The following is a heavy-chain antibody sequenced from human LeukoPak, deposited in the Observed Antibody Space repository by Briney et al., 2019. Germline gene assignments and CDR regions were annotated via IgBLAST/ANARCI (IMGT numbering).Heavy chain of an antibody. V-gene: IGHV4-39*07. CDR1: GGSISSSSRY. CDR2: IYYSGST. CDR3: ATTTIRLGY. Sequence: SETLSLTCTVSGGSISSSSRYWGWIRQSPGKGLEWIGSIYYSGSTYDNPSLKSRVSISVDTSKNQFSLRLSSVTVADTAVYYCATTTIRLGYWGQGTLVTVSS. D-gene: IGHD4-17*01. J-gene: IGHJ4*02.